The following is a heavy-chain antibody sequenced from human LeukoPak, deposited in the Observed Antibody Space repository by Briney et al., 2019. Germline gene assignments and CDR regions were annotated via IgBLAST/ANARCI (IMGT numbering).Heavy chain of an antibody. CDR2: IIPIFGTA. V-gene: IGHV1-69*13. Sequence: SVKVSCKASGGTFISYAISWVRQAPGQGLEWMGGIIPIFGTAKYAQKFQGRVTITADESTSTAYMELSSLRSEDTAVYYCATTYYYDRWGRAFDIWGQGTMVTVSS. CDR3: ATTYYYDRWGRAFDI. CDR1: GGTFISYA. D-gene: IGHD3-22*01. J-gene: IGHJ3*02.